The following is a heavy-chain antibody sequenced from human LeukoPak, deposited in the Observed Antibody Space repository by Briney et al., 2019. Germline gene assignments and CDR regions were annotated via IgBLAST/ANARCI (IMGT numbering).Heavy chain of an antibody. J-gene: IGHJ4*02. D-gene: IGHD1-26*01. CDR2: IYHTGST. Sequence: SETLSLTCSVSGGPITEYYWSWIRQPPGKGLEWIGYIYHTGSTNYSPSLKRRLPMSVDASRNQFSLKLVSVTAADTGVYYCARDRGTTGYYYLDSWGQGILVTVSS. CDR1: GGPITEYY. V-gene: IGHV4-59*01. CDR3: ARDRGTTGYYYLDS.